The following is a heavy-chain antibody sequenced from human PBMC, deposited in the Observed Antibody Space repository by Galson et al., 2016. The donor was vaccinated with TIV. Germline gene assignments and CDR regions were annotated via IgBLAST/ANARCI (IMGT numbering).Heavy chain of an antibody. CDR2: ISSSSSSI. CDR3: ATGYCGN. CDR1: GYTFNSYT. Sequence: SLRLSCAASGYTFNSYTTNWVRQAPGKGLEWVSSISSSSSSIYYADSVKGRFTISRDNGKNSLYLQMNSLRAEDTALYYCATGYCGNWGQGTMVTVSS. V-gene: IGHV3-21*01. D-gene: IGHD2-21*01. J-gene: IGHJ3*01.